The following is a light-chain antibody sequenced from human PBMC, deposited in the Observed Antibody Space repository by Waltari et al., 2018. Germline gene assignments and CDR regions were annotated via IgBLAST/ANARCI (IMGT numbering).Light chain of an antibody. J-gene: IGKJ1*01. V-gene: IGKV1-6*01. CDR3: QQYNTFPWT. CDR2: GAS. CDR1: QDIGSD. Sequence: AIQMTQSPSSVSASVGDRVTITCRASQDIGSDLGWYYQKPGKAPKVLIYGASKLQDGAPSRFSGSGFGTDFTLTITSLQPEDFATYFCQQYNTFPWTFGQGTKVEIK.